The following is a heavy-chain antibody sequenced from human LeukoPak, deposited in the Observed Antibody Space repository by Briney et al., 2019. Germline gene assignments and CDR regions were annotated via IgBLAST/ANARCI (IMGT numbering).Heavy chain of an antibody. CDR1: GGTFSSYA. J-gene: IGHJ4*02. Sequence: PVKVSCKASGGTFSSYAISWVRQAPGQGLEWMGRIIPIFGTANYAQKFQGRVTITTDESTSTAYMELSSLRSEDTAVYYCARSGGAGYYTGFDYWGQGTLVTVSS. D-gene: IGHD3/OR15-3a*01. CDR2: IIPIFGTA. V-gene: IGHV1-69*05. CDR3: ARSGGAGYYTGFDY.